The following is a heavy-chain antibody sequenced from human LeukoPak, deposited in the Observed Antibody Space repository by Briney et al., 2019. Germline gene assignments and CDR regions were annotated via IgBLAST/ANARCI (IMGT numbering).Heavy chain of an antibody. CDR1: GDSLTDLN. V-gene: IGHV1-24*01. CDR3: ATRGGDFWSGFEN. Sequence: ASVKVSCKVSGDSLTDLNIQWVRQAPGKGLECLGGFDPEQAKTIYAQNFQGRVTMTEDASTDTAYMELNSLKSEDTAVYHCATRGGDFWSGFENWGQGTLVTVSS. D-gene: IGHD3-3*01. J-gene: IGHJ4*02. CDR2: FDPEQAKT.